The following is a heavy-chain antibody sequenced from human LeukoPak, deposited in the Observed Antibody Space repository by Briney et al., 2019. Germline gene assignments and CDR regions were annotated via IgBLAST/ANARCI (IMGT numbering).Heavy chain of an antibody. V-gene: IGHV4-59*08. CDR2: IYYSGST. CDR3: PRLSGSYLDY. CDR1: GGSISSYY. D-gene: IGHD1-26*01. J-gene: IGHJ4*02. Sequence: LETLSLTCTVSGGSISSYYWSWIRQPPGKGLEWIGYIYYSGSTNYNPSLKSRVTISVDTSKNQFSLKLSSVTAADTAVYYCPRLSGSYLDYWGQGTLVTVSS.